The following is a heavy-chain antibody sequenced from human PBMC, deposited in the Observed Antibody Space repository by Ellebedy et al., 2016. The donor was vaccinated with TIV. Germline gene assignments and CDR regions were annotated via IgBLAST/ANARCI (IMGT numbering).Heavy chain of an antibody. CDR2: ISGGGGDYT. D-gene: IGHD2-15*01. J-gene: IGHJ4*02. V-gene: IGHV3-23*01. Sequence: PGGSLRLSCAASGFTFNNYAMSWVRQAPGRGREWVSAISGGGGDYTHYSDSVKGRFTISRDNSKNTLYLQMNSLRADDTAVYYCAKVAGFCSGGSCYSDYWGQGTLVTVSS. CDR1: GFTFNNYA. CDR3: AKVAGFCSGGSCYSDY.